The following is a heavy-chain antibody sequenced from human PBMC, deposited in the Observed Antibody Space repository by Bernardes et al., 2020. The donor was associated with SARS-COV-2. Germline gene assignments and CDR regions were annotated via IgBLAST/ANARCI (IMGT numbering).Heavy chain of an antibody. D-gene: IGHD6-13*01. CDR2: ISRTGQTS. CDR3: AKSLGGDRSVIAAKYQYGMDV. CDR1: RFDFGTYV. V-gene: IGHV3-23*01. Sequence: VGSLRLSCAASRFDFGTYVMAWVRQAPGQGLQWLASISRTGQTSFYAASVKGRFTISRHNAENSLGLHMSSLRVDDTAVYYCAKSLGGDRSVIAAKYQYGMDVWGQGTTVTVSS. J-gene: IGHJ6*02.